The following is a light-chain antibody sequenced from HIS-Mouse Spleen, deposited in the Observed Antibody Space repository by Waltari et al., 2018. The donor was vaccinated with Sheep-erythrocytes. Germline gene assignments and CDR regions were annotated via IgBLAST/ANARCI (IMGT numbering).Light chain of an antibody. CDR2: DAS. J-gene: IGKJ4*01. V-gene: IGKV3-11*01. CDR3: QQRSNWPPLT. Sequence: EIVLTQSPATLSLSPVERAPLSCRASQSVSSYLAWYQQKPGQAPRLLIYDASNRATGIPARFSGSGSGTDFTLTISSLEPEDFAVYYCQQRSNWPPLTFGGGTKVEIK. CDR1: QSVSSY.